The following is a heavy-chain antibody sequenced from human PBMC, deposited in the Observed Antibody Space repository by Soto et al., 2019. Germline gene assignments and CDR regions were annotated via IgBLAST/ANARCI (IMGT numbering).Heavy chain of an antibody. D-gene: IGHD2-15*01. Sequence: QVQLQESGPGLVKPSETLSLTCTVSGGSISSSYWSWIRQPAGKGLEWIGRIYTSGSTNYNPSLKSRVTMSVDTSKNQFSLKLSSVTAADTAVYYCASGYCSGGSCYFGYWGQGTLVTVSS. CDR2: IYTSGST. CDR3: ASGYCSGGSCYFGY. V-gene: IGHV4-4*07. J-gene: IGHJ4*02. CDR1: GGSISSSY.